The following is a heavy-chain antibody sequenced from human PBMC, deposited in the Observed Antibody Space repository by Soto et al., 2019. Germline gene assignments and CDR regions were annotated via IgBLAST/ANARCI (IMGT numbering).Heavy chain of an antibody. J-gene: IGHJ4*02. V-gene: IGHV3-21*01. CDR2: ISSSSSYI. Sequence: EVQLVESGGGLVKPGGSLRLSCAASGFTFSSYSMNWVRQAPGKGLEWVSSISSSSSYIYYVDSVKGRFTISRDNAKNSLYLQMNSLRAEDTAVYYCARVVGATTWADYWGQGTLVTVSS. D-gene: IGHD1-26*01. CDR3: ARVVGATTWADY. CDR1: GFTFSSYS.